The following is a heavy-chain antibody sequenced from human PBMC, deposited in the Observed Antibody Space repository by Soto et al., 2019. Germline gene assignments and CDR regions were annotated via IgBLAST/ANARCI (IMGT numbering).Heavy chain of an antibody. CDR3: ARDSVDTAMVGFDNWFDP. CDR1: GGTFSSYA. V-gene: IGHV1-69*13. D-gene: IGHD5-18*01. J-gene: IGHJ5*02. CDR2: IIPIFGTA. Sequence: GASVKVSCKASGGTFSSYAISWVRQAPGQGLEWMGGIIPIFGTANYAQKFQGRVTITADESTSTAYMKLSSLRSEDTAVYYCARDSVDTAMVGFDNWFDPWGQGTLVTVSS.